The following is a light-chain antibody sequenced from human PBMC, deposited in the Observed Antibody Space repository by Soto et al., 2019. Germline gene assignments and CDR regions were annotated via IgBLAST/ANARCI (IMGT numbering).Light chain of an antibody. J-gene: IGLJ3*02. Sequence: QLVLTQSPSASASLGASVKLTCTLSSGHSSYAIAWHQQQPEKGPRYLMKLNSDGSHSKGDGIPDRFSGSSSGAERYLTIFSFQSEDEADYYCQTWGTGIRVFGGGTKLTVL. V-gene: IGLV4-69*01. CDR1: SGHSSYA. CDR2: LNSDGSH. CDR3: QTWGTGIRV.